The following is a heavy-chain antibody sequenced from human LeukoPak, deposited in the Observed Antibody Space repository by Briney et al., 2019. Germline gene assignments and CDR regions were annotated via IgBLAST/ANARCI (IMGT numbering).Heavy chain of an antibody. J-gene: IGHJ4*02. CDR2: ISSSSSYI. CDR3: AGNYDFWSGYPYDY. V-gene: IGHV3-21*01. CDR1: GFTFSSYS. Sequence: GGSLRLSCAASGFTFSSYSMNWVRQAPGKGLEWVSSISSSSSYIYYADSVKGRFTISRDNAKNSLYLQMNSLRAEDTAVYYCAGNYDFWSGYPYDYWGQGALVTVSS. D-gene: IGHD3-3*01.